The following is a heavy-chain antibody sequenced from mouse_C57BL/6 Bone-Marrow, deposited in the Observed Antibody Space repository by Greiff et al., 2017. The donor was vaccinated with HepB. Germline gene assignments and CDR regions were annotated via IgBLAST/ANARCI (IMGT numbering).Heavy chain of an antibody. CDR1: GYAFTNYL. CDR2: INPGSGGT. CDR3: AEIYYDYGRNWYFDV. D-gene: IGHD2-4*01. V-gene: IGHV1-54*01. J-gene: IGHJ1*03. Sequence: VQLQESGAELVRPGTSVKVSCKASGYAFTNYLIEWVKQRPGQGLEWIGVINPGSGGTNYNEKFKGKATLTADKSSSTAYMQLSSLTSEDSAVYFCAEIYYDYGRNWYFDVWGTGTTVTVSS.